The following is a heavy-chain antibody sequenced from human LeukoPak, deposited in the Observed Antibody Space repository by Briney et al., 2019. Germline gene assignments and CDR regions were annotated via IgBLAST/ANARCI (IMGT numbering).Heavy chain of an antibody. D-gene: IGHD2-15*01. V-gene: IGHV1-69*05. CDR2: IIPIFGTA. Sequence: SVKVSCKASGGTFSSYAISWVRQAPGQGLEWMGRIIPIFGTANYAQKFQGRVTITTDESTSTAYMELSSLRSEDTAVYYCAGGRHEVVATHFDYWGQGTLVTVSS. CDR3: AGGRHEVVATHFDY. CDR1: GGTFSSYA. J-gene: IGHJ4*02.